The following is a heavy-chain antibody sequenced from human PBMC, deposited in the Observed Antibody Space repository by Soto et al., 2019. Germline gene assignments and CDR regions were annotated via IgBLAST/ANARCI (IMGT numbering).Heavy chain of an antibody. D-gene: IGHD3-22*01. CDR1: GFTFSSYA. J-gene: IGHJ4*02. Sequence: GGSLRLSCAASGFTFSSYAMHWVRQAPGKGLEWVAVISYDGSNKYYADSVKGRFTISRDNSKNTLYLQMNSLRAEDTAVYYCTTLTMILVHLDYRGQGTLVTVSS. V-gene: IGHV3-30-3*01. CDR3: TTLTMILVHLDY. CDR2: ISYDGSNK.